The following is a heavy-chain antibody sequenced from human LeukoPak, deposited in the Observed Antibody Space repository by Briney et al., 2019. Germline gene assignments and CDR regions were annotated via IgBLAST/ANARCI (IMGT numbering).Heavy chain of an antibody. V-gene: IGHV4-59*01. J-gene: IGHJ1*01. CDR1: GGSISTYY. CDR2: IYYSGST. CDR3: ARGYSSSWRQLEYFQH. Sequence: PSEPLSLTCTVSGGSISTYYWTWIRQPPGKGLEWIGYIYYSGSTNYNPSLKSRVTISVDTSKNQFSLKLSSVTAADTAVYYCARGYSSSWRQLEYFQHWGQGTLVTVFS. D-gene: IGHD6-13*01.